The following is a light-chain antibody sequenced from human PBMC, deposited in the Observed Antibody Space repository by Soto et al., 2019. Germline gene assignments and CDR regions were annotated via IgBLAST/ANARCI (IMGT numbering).Light chain of an antibody. J-gene: IGLJ2*01. Sequence: QSVLTQSPSASGTPGQRVSISCSGSTSNIGTHTVNWYQHVPGTAPKLLIYSDTQRPSAVPGRFSGSKSGTSASLAISGLLSEDEADYYCATWDDSLTVVFGGGTKLTVL. CDR3: ATWDDSLTVV. CDR2: SDT. CDR1: TSNIGTHT. V-gene: IGLV1-44*01.